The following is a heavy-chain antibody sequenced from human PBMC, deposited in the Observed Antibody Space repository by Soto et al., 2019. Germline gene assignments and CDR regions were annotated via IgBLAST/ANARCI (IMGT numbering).Heavy chain of an antibody. Sequence: QVQLVESGGGVVQPGRSLRLSCAASGFTFSSYGMHWVRQAPGKGLEWVAVISYDGSNKYYADSVKGRFTISRDNSKNXLYLQMNSLRAEDTAVYYCAKAATMIVVVIPFFDYWGQGTLVTVSS. V-gene: IGHV3-30*18. CDR1: GFTFSSYG. CDR2: ISYDGSNK. J-gene: IGHJ4*02. D-gene: IGHD3-22*01. CDR3: AKAATMIVVVIPFFDY.